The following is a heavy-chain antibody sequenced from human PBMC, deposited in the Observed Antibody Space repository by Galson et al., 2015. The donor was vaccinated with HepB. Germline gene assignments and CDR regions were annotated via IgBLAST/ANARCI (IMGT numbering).Heavy chain of an antibody. Sequence: SLRLSCAASVFTFNTYGMSWVRQAPGKGLEWVAVISYDGSNKYYADSVKGRFTISRDNSKNTLYLQMNSLRAEDTAVYYCARDRLGYCSGGSCLGVWATGFDPWGQGTLVTVSS. CDR1: VFTFNTYG. CDR2: ISYDGSNK. V-gene: IGHV3-30*03. J-gene: IGHJ5*02. D-gene: IGHD2-15*01. CDR3: ARDRLGYCSGGSCLGVWATGFDP.